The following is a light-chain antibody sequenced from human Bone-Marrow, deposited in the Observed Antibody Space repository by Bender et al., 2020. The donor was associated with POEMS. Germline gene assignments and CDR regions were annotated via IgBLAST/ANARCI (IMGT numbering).Light chain of an antibody. CDR1: SSDVGGYNY. CDR2: DVR. Sequence: QSALTQSASVSESPGQSITISCTGTSSDVGGYNYVSWYQQHPGKAPKLMIYDVRNRPSGVSNRFSGSKSGNTASLTISGLQAEDEADYYCSSYTSSRTWVFGGGTKLTVL. CDR3: SSYTSSRTWV. J-gene: IGLJ3*02. V-gene: IGLV2-14*03.